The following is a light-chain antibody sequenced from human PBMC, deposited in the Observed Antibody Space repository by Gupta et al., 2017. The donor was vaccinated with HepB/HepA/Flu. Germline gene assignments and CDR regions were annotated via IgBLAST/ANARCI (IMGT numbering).Light chain of an antibody. CDR1: SSNIGSNN. J-gene: IGLJ3*02. V-gene: IGLV1-44*01. CDR3: AAWDDSLNGPV. Sequence: SVVTQPPPASGAPRPGGPISCFGSSSNIGSNNVNWYQQLPGTAPKLLIYSNNQRPSGVPDRFSGSMSGTSASLAISGLQSEDEADYYCAAWDDSLNGPVFGGGTKLTVL. CDR2: SNN.